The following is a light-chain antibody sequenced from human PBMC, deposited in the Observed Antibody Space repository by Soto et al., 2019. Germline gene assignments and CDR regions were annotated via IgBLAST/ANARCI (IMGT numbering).Light chain of an antibody. V-gene: IGLV3-21*04. CDR2: CDS. CDR1: NIGSKS. CDR3: QVWDSSMDHQGGYV. J-gene: IGLJ1*01. Sequence: SYELTQPPSVSVAPGKTARITCGGNNIGSKSVHWYQQKPGQAPVLVIYCDSNRPSGIPERFSGSNSGNTATLTISRVEAGDEADYYCQVWDSSMDHQGGYVFGTGTKLTVL.